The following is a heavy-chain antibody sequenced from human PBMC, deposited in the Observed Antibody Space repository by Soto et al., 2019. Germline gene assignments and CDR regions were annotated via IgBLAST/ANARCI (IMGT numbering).Heavy chain of an antibody. D-gene: IGHD6-13*01. CDR2: ISGSGGST. J-gene: IGHJ4*02. CDR3: AKDPGIPAAGPYFDY. CDR1: GFTFSSYA. Sequence: GGSLRLSCAASGFTFSSYAMSWVRQAPGKGLEWVSAISGSGGSTYYADSVKGRFTISRDNAKNTLYLQMNSLRAEDTAVYYCAKDPGIPAAGPYFDYWGQGTLVTVSS. V-gene: IGHV3-23*01.